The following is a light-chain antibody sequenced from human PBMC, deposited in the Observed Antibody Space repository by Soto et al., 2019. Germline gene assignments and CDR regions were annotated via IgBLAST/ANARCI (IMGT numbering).Light chain of an antibody. J-gene: IGLJ2*01. CDR3: QVWDIRRVHPVE. V-gene: IGLV3-21*02. CDR1: NIGSKS. Sequence: SYELIQPPSVSLAPGQTARITCGGNNIGSKSVHWYQQKPGQAPVLVVHEDSDRPSGIPERFSGSKSGNTATLTISRVEAGDEADYYCQVWDIRRVHPVEFGGGTKLTVL. CDR2: EDS.